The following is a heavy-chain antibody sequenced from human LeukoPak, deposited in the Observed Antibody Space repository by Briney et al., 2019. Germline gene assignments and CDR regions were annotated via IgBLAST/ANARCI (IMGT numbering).Heavy chain of an antibody. Sequence: SETLSLTCTVSGDSISSYYWNWIRQTPGKGLEWIGYISNSGSTDYNPSLKSRVTISIDASQNQFSLKLNSVTAADTAVYYCATYGDSRRRDWYFDLWGRGTLVTVSS. V-gene: IGHV4-59*01. CDR3: ATYGDSRRRDWYFDL. CDR2: ISNSGST. D-gene: IGHD4-17*01. CDR1: GDSISSYY. J-gene: IGHJ2*01.